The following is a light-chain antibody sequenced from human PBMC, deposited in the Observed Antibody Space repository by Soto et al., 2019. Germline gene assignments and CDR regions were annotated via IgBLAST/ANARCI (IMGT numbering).Light chain of an antibody. Sequence: KMARSPCSLCAYVAEIATTTFRSSQSISSYLNWYQQKPGKAPKLLIYAASSLQSGVPSRFSGSGSGTDFTLTISSLQAEDFATYYCQQSYSTSPFGEGTRLEIK. CDR1: QSISSY. CDR3: QQSYSTSP. CDR2: AAS. J-gene: IGKJ5*01. V-gene: IGKV1-39*01.